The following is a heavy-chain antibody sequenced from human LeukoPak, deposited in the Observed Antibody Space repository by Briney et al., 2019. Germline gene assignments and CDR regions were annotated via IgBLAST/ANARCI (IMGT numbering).Heavy chain of an antibody. CDR3: ARDGMTCTRYY. Sequence: GGSLRLSCAASGFIFRSYWMVWVRQAPGKGLEWVASIDKHGFKTYSAASVTGRFTISKDTAKNSLDLQMPSLRAEHPAVYYCARDGMTCTRYYCGEG. CDR1: GFIFRSYW. V-gene: IGHV3-7*01. J-gene: IGHJ4*02. D-gene: IGHD2-2*01. CDR2: IDKHGFKT.